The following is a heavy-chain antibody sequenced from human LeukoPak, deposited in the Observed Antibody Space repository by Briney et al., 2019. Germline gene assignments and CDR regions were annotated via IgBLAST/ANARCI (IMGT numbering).Heavy chain of an antibody. CDR2: IYPGDSET. J-gene: IGHJ4*02. V-gene: IGHV5-51*01. CDR1: GYKFTNYW. Sequence: GESLKISCKASGYKFTNYWIGWVRQMPGKGLEWMGIIYPGDSETRYSPSFQGQVTISADKSVSTAYLQWSSLKTSDTAMYYCARGDSSIWYEYWGQGTLVTVSP. CDR3: ARGDSSIWYEY. D-gene: IGHD2-2*01.